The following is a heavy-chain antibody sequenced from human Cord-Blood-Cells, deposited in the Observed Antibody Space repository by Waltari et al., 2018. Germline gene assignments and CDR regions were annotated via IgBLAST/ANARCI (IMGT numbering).Heavy chain of an antibody. Sequence: QVQLQQSGPGLVKPSQTLSLTCAISGDSVSSNSAAWNWIRQSPSRGLEWLGRTYYRSKWYNDYAVSVKSRIPINPDTSKNQFSLQLNSVTPEDTAVYYCARDVYGDFSEGYYYGMDVWGQGTTVTVSS. CDR1: GDSVSSNSAA. CDR3: ARDVYGDFSEGYYYGMDV. D-gene: IGHD4-17*01. CDR2: TYYRSKWYN. V-gene: IGHV6-1*01. J-gene: IGHJ6*02.